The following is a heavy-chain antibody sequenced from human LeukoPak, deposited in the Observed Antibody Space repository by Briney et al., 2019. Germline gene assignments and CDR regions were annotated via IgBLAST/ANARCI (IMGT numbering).Heavy chain of an antibody. CDR3: ARAPPSGWYYFDY. V-gene: IGHV3-33*01. CDR1: GFTFNSYA. CDR2: IWYDGSNK. D-gene: IGHD6-19*01. Sequence: GGSLRLSCAASGFTFNSYAMHWVRQAPGKGLEWVAVIWYDGSNKYYADSVEGRFTISRDNSKNTLYLQMNSLRAEDTAVYYCARAPPSGWYYFDYWGQGTLVTVSS. J-gene: IGHJ4*02.